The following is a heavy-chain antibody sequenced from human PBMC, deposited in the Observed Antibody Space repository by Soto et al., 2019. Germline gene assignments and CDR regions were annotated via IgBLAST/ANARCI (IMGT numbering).Heavy chain of an antibody. CDR3: ARDWRNYGTGHGYYYGMDV. D-gene: IGHD1-7*01. J-gene: IGHJ6*02. CDR1: GGSISSYY. Sequence: SSETLSLTCTVSGGSISSYYWSWIRQPPGKGLEWIGYIYYSGSTNYNPSLKTRVTISVDTSKNQFSLKLSSVTAADTAVYYCARDWRNYGTGHGYYYGMDVWGQGTTVTVSS. V-gene: IGHV4-59*01. CDR2: IYYSGST.